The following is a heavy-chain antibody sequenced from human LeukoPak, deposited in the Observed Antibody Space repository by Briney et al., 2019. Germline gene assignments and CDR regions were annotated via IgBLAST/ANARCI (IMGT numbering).Heavy chain of an antibody. CDR2: IRSKVYGGTP. V-gene: IGHV3-49*04. CDR3: TRDQTPYY. CDR1: GFTFGDYA. Sequence: GGSLRLSCTASGFTFGDYAMTWVRQAPGKELEWVGFIRSKVYGGTPEYAASVKGRFTISRDDSKGIAYLQMNSLKTEDTAVYYCTRDQTPYYWGQGTLVTVSS. J-gene: IGHJ4*02.